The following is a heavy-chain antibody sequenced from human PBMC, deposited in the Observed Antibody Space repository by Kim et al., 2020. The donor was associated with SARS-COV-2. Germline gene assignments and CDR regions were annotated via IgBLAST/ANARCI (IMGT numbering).Heavy chain of an antibody. V-gene: IGHV3-30*02. Sequence: VKGRFTIPSDNPENTLYLQMNSLRPEDTAVYYCAKAVVRGVNYYYYGMDVWGQGTTVAVSS. CDR3: AKAVVRGVNYYYYGMDV. D-gene: IGHD3-10*01. J-gene: IGHJ6*01.